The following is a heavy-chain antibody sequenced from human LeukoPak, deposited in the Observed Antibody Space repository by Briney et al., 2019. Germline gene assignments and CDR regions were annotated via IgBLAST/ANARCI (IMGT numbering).Heavy chain of an antibody. Sequence: VASVKVSCKASGYTFTGYYMHWVRQAPGQGLEWMGWINPNSGGTNYAQKFQGRVTMTRDTSISTAYMELSRLRSDDTAVYYCARERFGAGMGPQSGLRRWFDPWGQGTLVTVSS. CDR3: ARERFGAGMGPQSGLRRWFDP. V-gene: IGHV1-2*02. D-gene: IGHD3-10*01. J-gene: IGHJ5*02. CDR2: INPNSGGT. CDR1: GYTFTGYY.